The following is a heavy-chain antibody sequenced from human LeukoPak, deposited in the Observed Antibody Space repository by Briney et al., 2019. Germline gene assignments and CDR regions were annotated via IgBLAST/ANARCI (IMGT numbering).Heavy chain of an antibody. CDR3: AKEEHIVGVTATLDY. D-gene: IGHD2-21*02. CDR1: GFTFSSCW. V-gene: IGHV3-7*01. CDR2: IKQDGSEK. Sequence: GGSLRLSCAASGFTFSSCWMNWVRQAPGKGLEWVANIKQDGSEKYYVDSVKGRFTISRDNAKTSLYLQMNSLRAEDTAVYYCAKEEHIVGVTATLDYWGQGTLVTVSS. J-gene: IGHJ4*02.